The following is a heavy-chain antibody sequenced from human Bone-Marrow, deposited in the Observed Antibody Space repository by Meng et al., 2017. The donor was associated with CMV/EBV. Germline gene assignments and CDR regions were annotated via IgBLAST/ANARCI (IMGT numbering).Heavy chain of an antibody. V-gene: IGHV3-11*01. J-gene: IGHJ6*02. Sequence: GGSLRLSCAASGFTFSDYYMSWIRQAPGKGLEWVSYISSSGSTIYYADSVKGRFTISRDNAKNSLYLQMNSLRAEDTAIYFCARIYGNLAGHYYHALDVWGQGATVTVSS. CDR3: ARIYGNLAGHYYHALDV. CDR1: GFTFSDYY. CDR2: ISSSGSTI. D-gene: IGHD1-1*01.